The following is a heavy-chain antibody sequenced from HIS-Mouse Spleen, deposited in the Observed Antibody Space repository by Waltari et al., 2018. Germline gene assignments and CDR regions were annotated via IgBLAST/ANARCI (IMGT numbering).Heavy chain of an antibody. J-gene: IGHJ2*01. CDR3: AREIPYSSSWYDWYFDL. CDR1: GRSISSSSYS. Sequence: QLQLQESGPGLVKPSETLSLTCTVSGRSISSSSYSWRWIRQHPGKWLEWIGSIYYRGSTYYNPSLKSRVTISVDTSKNQFSLKLSSVTAADTAVYYCAREIPYSSSWYDWYFDLWGRGTLVTVSS. D-gene: IGHD6-13*01. CDR2: IYYRGST. V-gene: IGHV4-39*07.